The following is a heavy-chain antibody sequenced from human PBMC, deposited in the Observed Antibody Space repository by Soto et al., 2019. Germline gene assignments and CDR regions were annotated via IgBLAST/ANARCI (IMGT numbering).Heavy chain of an antibody. D-gene: IGHD6-13*01. CDR2: INAGNGNT. V-gene: IGHV1-3*01. CDR1: GYTFTSYA. CDR3: ARDRVLYSSSWLNWFDP. J-gene: IGHJ5*02. Sequence: QVQLVQSGAEVKKPGASVKVSCKASGYTFTSYAMHWVRQAPGQRLEWMGWINAGNGNTKYSQKFQGRVTITRDTSASTAYMELSSLRSEDTAVYYCARDRVLYSSSWLNWFDPWGQGTLVTVSS.